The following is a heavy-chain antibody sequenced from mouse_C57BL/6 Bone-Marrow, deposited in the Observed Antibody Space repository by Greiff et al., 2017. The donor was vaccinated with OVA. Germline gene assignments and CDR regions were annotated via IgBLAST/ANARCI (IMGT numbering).Heavy chain of an antibody. Sequence: VQLQQSGAELARPGASVKLSCKASGYTFTSYGISWVKQRTGQGLEWIGEIYPRSGNTYYNEKFKGKATLTADKSSSTAYMELRSLTSEDSAVYFGARGDYYGSSYWYCDVWGTGTTVTVSS. D-gene: IGHD1-1*01. V-gene: IGHV1-81*01. CDR1: GYTFTSYG. CDR2: IYPRSGNT. J-gene: IGHJ1*03. CDR3: ARGDYYGSSYWYCDV.